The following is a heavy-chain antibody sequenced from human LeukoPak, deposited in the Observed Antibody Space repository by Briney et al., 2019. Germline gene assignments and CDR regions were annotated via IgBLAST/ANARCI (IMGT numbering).Heavy chain of an antibody. Sequence: GGSLRLSCAASGFTFSSYGMNWVRQAPGKGLEWISYVSFSSHIISYADSVKGRFTISRDNAKNALFLQVNSLRDEDTALYHCVTESAWLFDYWGQGTLVTVSS. CDR3: VTESAWLFDY. CDR2: VSFSSHII. J-gene: IGHJ4*02. CDR1: GFTFSSYG. D-gene: IGHD5-12*01. V-gene: IGHV3-48*02.